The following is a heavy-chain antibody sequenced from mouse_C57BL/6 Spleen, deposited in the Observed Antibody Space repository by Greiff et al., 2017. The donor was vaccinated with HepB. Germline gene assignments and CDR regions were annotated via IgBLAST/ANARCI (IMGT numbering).Heavy chain of an antibody. CDR2: INPSSGYT. J-gene: IGHJ3*01. V-gene: IGHV1-7*01. Sequence: VQVVESGAELAKPGASVKLSCKASGYTFTSYWMHWVKQRPGQGLEWIGYINPSSGYTKYNQKFKDKATLTADKSSSTAYMQLSSLTYEDSAVYYCAREGEGYDEDFAYWGQGTLVTVSA. D-gene: IGHD2-2*01. CDR3: AREGEGYDEDFAY. CDR1: GYTFTSYW.